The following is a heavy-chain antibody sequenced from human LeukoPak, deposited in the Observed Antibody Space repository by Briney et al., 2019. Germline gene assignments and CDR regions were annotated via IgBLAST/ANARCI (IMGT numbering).Heavy chain of an antibody. CDR1: GDSISRYY. CDR3: ARSLAVVADIRAFDI. Sequence: SETLSLTCPVSGDSISRYYWSWIRQPPGKGLEWMGYLYDRGSTNYNPSLKSRVNILVDKSKNRFSLKLNSVTAADTAVYYCARSLAVVADIRAFDIWGQGTMVTVST. D-gene: IGHD2-15*01. J-gene: IGHJ3*02. CDR2: LYDRGST. V-gene: IGHV4-59*01.